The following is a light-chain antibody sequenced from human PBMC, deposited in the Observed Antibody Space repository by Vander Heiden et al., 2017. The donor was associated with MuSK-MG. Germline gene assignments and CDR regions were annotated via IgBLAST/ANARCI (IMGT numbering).Light chain of an antibody. J-gene: IGLJ1*01. CDR3: CSYAGSYTSYV. Sequence: QSALTQPRSGSGSPGPSVTISCTGTSCDVGGYNYVSGYPQHPGKAPKRMIYDGSTRPSGVPDRCSGSKSGNTASLTISGLQAEDEADYYCCSYAGSYTSYVFGTGTKVTVL. CDR1: SCDVGGYNY. CDR2: DGS. V-gene: IGLV2-11*01.